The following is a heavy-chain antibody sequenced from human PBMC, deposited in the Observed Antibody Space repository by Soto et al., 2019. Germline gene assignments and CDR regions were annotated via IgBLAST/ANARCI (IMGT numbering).Heavy chain of an antibody. CDR2: IYSGGYT. Sequence: EVQLVESGGGLIQPGGSLRLSCAVSGFTVSNNYMSWVRQAPGKGLEGVSVIYSGGYTAYGDSVKGRFTISRDNSKNPLYLKKNSPGARDPGVYYWGARPGGGGYWGQGTLVTVSS. CDR3: GARPGGGGY. D-gene: IGHD3-10*01. CDR1: GFTVSNNY. J-gene: IGHJ4*02. V-gene: IGHV3-53*01.